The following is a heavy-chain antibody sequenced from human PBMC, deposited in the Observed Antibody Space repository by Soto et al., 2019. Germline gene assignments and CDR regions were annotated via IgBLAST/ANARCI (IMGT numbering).Heavy chain of an antibody. V-gene: IGHV3-33*01. D-gene: IGHD5-18*01. CDR1: GFTFSSYG. CDR3: ARVYSFGRPFDY. Sequence: QGQLVESGGGVVQPGRSLRLSCAVSGFTFSSYGMQWVRQAPGKGLEWVAVIWYDGSNKYYADSVKGRFTLSRDNSKNTLYLQMTSLRAEYTAVYHCARVYSFGRPFDYWGPGTLVTVSP. CDR2: IWYDGSNK. J-gene: IGHJ4*02.